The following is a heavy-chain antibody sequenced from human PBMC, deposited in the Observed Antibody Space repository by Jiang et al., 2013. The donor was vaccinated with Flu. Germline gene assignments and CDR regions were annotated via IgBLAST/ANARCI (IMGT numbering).Heavy chain of an antibody. Sequence: SGAEVKKPGASVKVSCKVSGYTLTELSMHWVRQAPGKGLEWMGGFDPEDGETIYAQKFQGRVTMTEDTSTDTAYMELSSLRSEDTAVYYCATDLKPPLWLRSAEYFQHWGQGTLVTVSS. V-gene: IGHV1-24*01. D-gene: IGHD5-12*01. J-gene: IGHJ1*01. CDR3: ATDLKPPLWLRSAEYFQH. CDR2: FDPEDGET. CDR1: GYTLTELS.